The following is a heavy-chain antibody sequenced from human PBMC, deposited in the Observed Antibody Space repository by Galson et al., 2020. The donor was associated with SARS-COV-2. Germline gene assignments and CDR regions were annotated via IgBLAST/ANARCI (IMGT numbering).Heavy chain of an antibody. CDR2: IKSKTDGGTT. J-gene: IGHJ6*02. Sequence: KLGESLKISCAASGFTFSNAWMSWVRQAPGKGLEWVGRIKSKTDGGTTDYAAPVKGRFTISRDDSKNTLYLQMNSLKTEDTAVYYCTTATPDIVVGTAAGYYYYYGMDVWGQGTTVTVSS. CDR3: TTATPDIVVGTAAGYYYYYGMDV. CDR1: GFTFSNAW. D-gene: IGHD2-2*01. V-gene: IGHV3-15*01.